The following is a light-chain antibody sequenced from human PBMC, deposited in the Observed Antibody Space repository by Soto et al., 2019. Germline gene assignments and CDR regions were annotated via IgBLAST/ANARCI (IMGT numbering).Light chain of an antibody. CDR2: AAS. V-gene: IGKV1-27*01. J-gene: IGKJ1*01. CDR1: QDITNS. Sequence: DIPMTQSPSSLSASVGDRVSITCRATQDITNSLAWYQQKPGKVPKLLIYAASTLQSGVPSRFSGSGSGTDFTLTISSLQPEDVATYYCQKYDSVVGTFGQGTTVEIK. CDR3: QKYDSVVGT.